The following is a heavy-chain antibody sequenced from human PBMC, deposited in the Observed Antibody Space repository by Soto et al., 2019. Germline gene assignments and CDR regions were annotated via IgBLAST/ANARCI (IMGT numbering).Heavy chain of an antibody. J-gene: IGHJ3*02. V-gene: IGHV3-53*01. CDR2: IYRGGAT. D-gene: IGHD6-13*01. CDR3: ARGWQSAFDI. Sequence: PRGALRLPYVASGFHVRDNYISWFRQAQGKGLEWVSVIYRGGATYYADSVTGRFTISRDSSQNSLHLQMNTLKTDDTAIYYCARGWQSAFDIWGQGTMVTVSS. CDR1: GFHVRDNY.